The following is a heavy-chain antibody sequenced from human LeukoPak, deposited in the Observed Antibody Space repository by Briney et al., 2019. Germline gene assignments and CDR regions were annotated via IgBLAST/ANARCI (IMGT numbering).Heavy chain of an antibody. J-gene: IGHJ4*02. D-gene: IGHD3-3*01. V-gene: IGHV3-21*01. CDR1: GSTFNTYN. CDR3: ARRSGCSFDH. CDR2: ISSSSPYI. Sequence: GGSLRLSRAASGSTFNTYNVNLGGQDPGKGLEWVSSISSSSPYISYADSVKGRFTISRDNAKNSLYLQMNSLRAEDTAVYYCARRSGCSFDHWGQGTPVTVSS.